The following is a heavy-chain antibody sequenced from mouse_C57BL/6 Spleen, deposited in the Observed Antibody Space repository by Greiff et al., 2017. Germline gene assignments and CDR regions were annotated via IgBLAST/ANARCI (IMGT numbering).Heavy chain of an antibody. CDR1: GFTFSDYG. Sequence: EVQLVESGGGLVKPGGSLKLSCAASGFTFSDYGMHWVRQAPEKGLEWVAYISSGSSTIYYADTVKGRFTISRDNAKNTLFLQMTSLRSEDTAMYYCAREDYYGHDYAMDYWGQGTSVTVSS. J-gene: IGHJ4*01. D-gene: IGHD2-2*01. V-gene: IGHV5-17*01. CDR2: ISSGSSTI. CDR3: AREDYYGHDYAMDY.